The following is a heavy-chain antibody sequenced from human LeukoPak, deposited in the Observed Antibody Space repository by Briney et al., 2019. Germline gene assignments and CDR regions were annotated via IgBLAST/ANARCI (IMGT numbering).Heavy chain of an antibody. CDR1: GFPFSTYA. V-gene: IGHV3-23*01. Sequence: GGSLRLSCAASGFPFSTYAMNWVRQAPGEGLEWVSVITGSGGFTQYADSVKGRFTISRDNSKNTVYLQMNSLRAEDTAVYYCAAATVGYYYGMDVWGQGTTVTVSS. CDR3: AAATVGYYYGMDV. CDR2: ITGSGGFT. J-gene: IGHJ6*02. D-gene: IGHD2-15*01.